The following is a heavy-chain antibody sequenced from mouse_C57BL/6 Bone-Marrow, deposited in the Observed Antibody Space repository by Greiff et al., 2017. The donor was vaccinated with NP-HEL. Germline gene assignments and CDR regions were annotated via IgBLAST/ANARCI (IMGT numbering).Heavy chain of an antibody. D-gene: IGHD1-1*01. CDR3: AQLPYYYGSSPYYFDY. CDR2: IHPNSGST. J-gene: IGHJ2*01. Sequence: QVQLQQPGAELVKPGASVKLSCKASGYTFTSYWMHWVKQRPGQGLEWIGMIHPNSGSTNYNEKFKSKATLTVDKSSSTAYMQLSSLTSEDSAVYYCAQLPYYYGSSPYYFDYWGQGTTLTVSS. CDR1: GYTFTSYW. V-gene: IGHV1-64*01.